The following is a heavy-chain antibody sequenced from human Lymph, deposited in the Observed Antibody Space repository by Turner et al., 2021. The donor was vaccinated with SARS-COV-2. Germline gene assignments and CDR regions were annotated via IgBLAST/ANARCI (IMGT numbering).Heavy chain of an antibody. CDR3: ARARGGSYSGAFDI. CDR1: GFTFSSYA. CDR2: ISYDGNNK. V-gene: IGHV3-30-3*01. D-gene: IGHD1-26*01. J-gene: IGHJ3*02. Sequence: QVQLLESGGGVVQPGRSLRLSCAASGFTFSSYAMHWVRQAPGKGLEWVAVISYDGNNKYYADSVKGRFTISRENSKNTLYLQMNSLRAEDTAVFYCARARGGSYSGAFDIWGRGTVVTVSS.